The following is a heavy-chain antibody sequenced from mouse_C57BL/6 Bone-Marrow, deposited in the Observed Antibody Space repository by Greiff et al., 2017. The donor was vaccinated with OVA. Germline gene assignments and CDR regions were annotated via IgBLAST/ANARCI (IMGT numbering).Heavy chain of an antibody. CDR1: GYTFTTYS. J-gene: IGHJ3*01. CDR3: ARGGCGSSFAY. CDR2: FYPDNDDT. V-gene: IGHV1-47*01. D-gene: IGHD1-1*01. Sequence: QVQLQQSGAELVKPGASVKMSCKASGYTFTTYSIEWMKQKHGKSLEWIGNFYPDNDDTKYNEKFKGKATLTVETSSSTAYLQLSSLTSDDSAVYYCARGGCGSSFAYWGQGTLVTVSA.